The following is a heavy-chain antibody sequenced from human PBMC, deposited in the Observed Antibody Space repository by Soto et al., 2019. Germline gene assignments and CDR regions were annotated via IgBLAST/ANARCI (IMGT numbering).Heavy chain of an antibody. CDR2: ISSTRSTI. V-gene: IGHV3-48*02. D-gene: IGHD3-9*01. Sequence: EVQLVESGGGLVQPGGSLRLSCAASGFTFSAYAMNWVRQAPGKGLEWVAYISSTRSTIYYADSVKGRFTISRDNAGNSMYLQMNSLRDEDTSVYYCARDSQSRHDILYYQFGLDVWGQGTTVTVSS. CDR1: GFTFSAYA. CDR3: ARDSQSRHDILYYQFGLDV. J-gene: IGHJ6*02.